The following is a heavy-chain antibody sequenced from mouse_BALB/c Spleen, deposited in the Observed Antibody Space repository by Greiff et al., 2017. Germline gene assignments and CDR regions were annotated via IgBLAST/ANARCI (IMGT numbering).Heavy chain of an antibody. D-gene: IGHD2-10*02. CDR2: ISSGGSYT. CDR1: GFTFSSYG. J-gene: IGHJ1*01. V-gene: IGHV5-6*01. CDR3: ARHGYGNYGYFDV. Sequence: VQLKESGGDLVKPGGSLKLSCAASGFTFSSYGMSWVRQTPDKRLEWVATISSGGSYTYYPDSVKGRFTISRDNAKNTLYLQMSSLKSEDTAMYYCARHGYGNYGYFDVWGAGTTVTVSS.